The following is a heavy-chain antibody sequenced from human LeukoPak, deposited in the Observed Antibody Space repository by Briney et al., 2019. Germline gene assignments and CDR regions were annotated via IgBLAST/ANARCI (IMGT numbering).Heavy chain of an antibody. CDR1: GGSISSSSYY. V-gene: IGHV4-39*01. Sequence: SETLSLTCTVSGGSISSSSYYWGWIRQPPGKGLEWIGSIYYSGSTYYNPSLKSRVTISVDTSKNQFSLKLSSVTAADTAVYYCARHAGMGYSSGWYFFDYWGRGTLVTVSS. J-gene: IGHJ4*02. CDR2: IYYSGST. D-gene: IGHD6-19*01. CDR3: ARHAGMGYSSGWYFFDY.